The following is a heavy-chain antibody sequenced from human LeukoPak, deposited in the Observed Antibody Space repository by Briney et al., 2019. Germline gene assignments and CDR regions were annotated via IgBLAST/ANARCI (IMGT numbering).Heavy chain of an antibody. CDR2: ISSSSRTI. D-gene: IGHD3-9*01. CDR3: AKDGVLRYFDWLFPYYMVV. Sequence: PGGSLRLSCAASGFSFSSYRVNWVRQAPGKGLEWVSYISSSSRTIYYADSVKGRFTISRDNAKNSLYLQMNSLRAEDTAVYYCAKDGVLRYFDWLFPYYMVVWGKGTTVSISS. CDR1: GFSFSSYR. V-gene: IGHV3-48*04. J-gene: IGHJ6*03.